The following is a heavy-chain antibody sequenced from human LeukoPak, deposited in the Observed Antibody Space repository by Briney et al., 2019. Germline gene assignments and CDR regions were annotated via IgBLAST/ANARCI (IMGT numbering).Heavy chain of an antibody. CDR3: ASLFGSSVGVGFDY. CDR1: GGSISSSSYY. CDR2: IYYSGST. J-gene: IGHJ4*02. Sequence: SETLSLTCTVSGGSISSSSYYWGRIRQPPGKGLEWIGSIYYSGSTYYNPSLKSRVTISVDTSKNQFSLKLSSVTAADTAVYYCASLFGSSVGVGFDYWGQGTLVTVSS. V-gene: IGHV4-39*07. D-gene: IGHD6-6*01.